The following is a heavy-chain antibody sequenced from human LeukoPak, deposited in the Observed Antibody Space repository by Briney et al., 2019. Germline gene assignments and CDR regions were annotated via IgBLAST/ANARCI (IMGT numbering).Heavy chain of an antibody. V-gene: IGHV4-39*01. D-gene: IGHD3-10*01. CDR2: IYYSGST. CDR1: GGSITTYSYY. J-gene: IGHJ4*02. CDR3: ATLYYYGSGIRSDY. Sequence: PSETLSLTCTVSGGSITTYSYYWGWIRQPPGKGLEWIGNIYYSGSTYYNPSLKSRVTISVDTSKNQSSLKLGSVTAADTAVYYCATLYYYGSGIRSDYWGQGTLVTVSS.